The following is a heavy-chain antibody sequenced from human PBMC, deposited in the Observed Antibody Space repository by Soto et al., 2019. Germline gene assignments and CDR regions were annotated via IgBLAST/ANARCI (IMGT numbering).Heavy chain of an antibody. D-gene: IGHD3-10*01. CDR2: IYYSGST. Sequence: SETLSLTCTVSGGSISSYYWSWIRQPPGKGLEWIGYIYYSGSTNYNPSLKSRVTISVDTPQNQFSLKLSPVTAAGTAVPSRGRPLARQGGTMLRGVRFDYCGQGPLGTVCS. J-gene: IGHJ4*02. V-gene: IGHV4-59*01. CDR3: GRPLARQGGTMLRGVRFDY. CDR1: GGSISSYY.